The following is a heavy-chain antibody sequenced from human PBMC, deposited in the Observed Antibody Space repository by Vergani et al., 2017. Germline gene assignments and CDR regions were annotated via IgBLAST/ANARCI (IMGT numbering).Heavy chain of an antibody. CDR2: IIPIFGTA. Sequence: QVQLVPSGAEVKKPGSSVKVSCKASGGTFSSYAISWVRQAPGQGLEWMGGIIPIFGTANYAQKFQGRVTITADESTSTAYMELSSLRSEDTAVYYCASRDITIFGVVIIRGYYYYGMDVWGQGTTVTVSS. D-gene: IGHD3-3*01. CDR3: ASRDITIFGVVIIRGYYYYGMDV. CDR1: GGTFSSYA. J-gene: IGHJ6*02. V-gene: IGHV1-69*12.